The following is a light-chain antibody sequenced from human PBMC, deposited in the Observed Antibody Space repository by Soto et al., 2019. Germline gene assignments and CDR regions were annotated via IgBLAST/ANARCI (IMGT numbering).Light chain of an antibody. Sequence: DIQMTPSPSTLAASLGDRATITCRASQSISDSLAWYQQKPGKAPYLLISDTSSLERGVPSRFSGSGSGTEFTLTISYMQPDDFETYYCQQYNGYSRTFGQGTKVDIK. CDR3: QQYNGYSRT. CDR2: DTS. CDR1: QSISDS. J-gene: IGKJ1*01. V-gene: IGKV1-5*01.